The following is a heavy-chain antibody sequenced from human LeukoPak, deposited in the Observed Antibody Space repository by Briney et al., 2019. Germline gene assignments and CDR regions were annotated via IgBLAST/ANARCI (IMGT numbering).Heavy chain of an antibody. CDR1: GYTFTSYY. J-gene: IGHJ4*02. D-gene: IGHD2-2*01. V-gene: IGHV1-46*01. Sequence: ASVKVSCKASGYTFTSYYMHWVRQAPGQGLEWMGIINPGGGSTNYAQKFQGRVTMTRDTSTSTVYMELSSLRSEDTAVYYCARDPRGKDIVVVPAAPGMDYWGQGTLVTVSS. CDR3: ARDPRGKDIVVVPAAPGMDY. CDR2: INPGGGST.